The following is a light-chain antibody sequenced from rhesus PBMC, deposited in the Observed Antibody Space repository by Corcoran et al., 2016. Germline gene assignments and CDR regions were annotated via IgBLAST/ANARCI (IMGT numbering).Light chain of an antibody. CDR1: QSVSSY. CDR2: GAS. CDR3: QETSNLFT. J-gene: IGKJ3*01. Sequence: EIVMTQSPATLSLSPGERATLSCRASQSVSSYLAWYQQKPGQAPRLLIYGASSRATGIPDRFSGSGAGTDLTLTISSLEPEDFAVYYCQETSNLFTFGPGTKLDIK. V-gene: IGKV3-31*02.